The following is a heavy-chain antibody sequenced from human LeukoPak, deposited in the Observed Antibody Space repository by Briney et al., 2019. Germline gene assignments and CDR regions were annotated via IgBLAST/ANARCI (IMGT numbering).Heavy chain of an antibody. CDR3: ARHSGGIVVVITHFDY. CDR2: IYYSGST. D-gene: IGHD3-22*01. CDR1: GGSISSSSYY. Sequence: PSETLSLTCTVSGGSISSSSYYWGWIRQPQGKGLEWIGSIYYSGSTYYNPSLKSRVTISVDTSKNQYPLKLSAVTAADTAVYYCARHSGGIVVVITHFDYWGQGTLVTVSS. J-gene: IGHJ4*02. V-gene: IGHV4-39*01.